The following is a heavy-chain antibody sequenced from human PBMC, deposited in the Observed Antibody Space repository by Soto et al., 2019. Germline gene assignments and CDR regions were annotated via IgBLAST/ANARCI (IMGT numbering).Heavy chain of an antibody. Sequence: SETLSLTCTVSGGSISSYYWSWIRQPPGKGLEWIGYIYYSGSTNYNPSLKSRVTISVDTSKNQFSLKLSSVTAADTAVYYCASEGDHDAFEIWGQGTMVTVSS. CDR3: ASEGDHDAFEI. V-gene: IGHV4-59*01. CDR1: GGSISSYY. CDR2: IYYSGST. D-gene: IGHD2-21*02. J-gene: IGHJ3*02.